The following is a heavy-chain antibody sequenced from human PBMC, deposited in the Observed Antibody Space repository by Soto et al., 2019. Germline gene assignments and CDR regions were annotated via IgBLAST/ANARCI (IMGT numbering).Heavy chain of an antibody. Sequence: QVQLVQSGAEVKKPGSSVKVSCKASGGTFSSYAISWVRQAPGQGLEWMGGIIPIFGTANYAQKFQGRVTITADETTNTAYMELSSLRSEDTAVYYCARGYYYGSGIVYFQHWGQGTLVTVSS. J-gene: IGHJ1*01. D-gene: IGHD3-10*01. CDR1: GGTFSSYA. V-gene: IGHV1-69*01. CDR3: ARGYYYGSGIVYFQH. CDR2: IIPIFGTA.